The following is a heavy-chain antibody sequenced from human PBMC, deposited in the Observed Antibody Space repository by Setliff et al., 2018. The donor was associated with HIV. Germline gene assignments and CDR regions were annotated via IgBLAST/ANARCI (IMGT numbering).Heavy chain of an antibody. CDR2: ISSSSSTI. CDR1: GFTFSNYN. J-gene: IGHJ3*02. D-gene: IGHD2-15*01. V-gene: IGHV3-48*01. CDR3: ARGVRAYSTSPRGFDI. Sequence: GGSLRLSCAASGFTFSNYNMNWVRQAPGKGLEWVPYISSSSSTIYYADSVKGRFSISRDNAKNSLYLQMNSLRAEDTAVFYCARGVRAYSTSPRGFDIWGQGTMVTVSS.